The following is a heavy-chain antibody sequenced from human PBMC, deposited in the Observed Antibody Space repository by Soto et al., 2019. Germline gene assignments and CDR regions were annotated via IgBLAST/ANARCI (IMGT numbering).Heavy chain of an antibody. D-gene: IGHD3-22*01. CDR2: IIPIFGTA. J-gene: IGHJ5*02. CDR1: GGTFSSYA. Sequence: ASVKVSCKASGGTFSSYAISWVRQAPGQGLEWMGGIIPIFGTANYAQKFQGRVTITADESTSTAYMELSSLRSEDTAVYYCARGAYYYDSSGYFWFDPWGKGTMVTVSS. CDR3: ARGAYYYDSSGYFWFDP. V-gene: IGHV1-69*13.